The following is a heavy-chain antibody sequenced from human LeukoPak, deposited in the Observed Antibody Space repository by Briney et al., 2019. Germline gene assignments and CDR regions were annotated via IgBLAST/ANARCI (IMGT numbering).Heavy chain of an antibody. Sequence: GGSLRLSCAASGFTFSSYAMSWVRQAPGKGLEWVSAISGSGGSTYYADSVKGRFTISRDNSKNTLYLQMNSLRAEDTAVYYCAKDYLLAVAGNLGYFQHWGQGTLVTVSS. CDR2: ISGSGGST. V-gene: IGHV3-23*01. CDR1: GFTFSSYA. J-gene: IGHJ1*01. D-gene: IGHD6-19*01. CDR3: AKDYLLAVAGNLGYFQH.